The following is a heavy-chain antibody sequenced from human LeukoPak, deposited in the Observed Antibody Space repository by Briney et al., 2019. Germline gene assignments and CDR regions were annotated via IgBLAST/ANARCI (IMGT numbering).Heavy chain of an antibody. J-gene: IGHJ3*02. CDR3: ASLHYDADAFDI. D-gene: IGHD3-22*01. Sequence: SQTLSLTCTVSGGSISSGDYYWSWIRQPPGKGLEWIGYIYYSGSTNYNPSLKSRVTISVDTSKNQFSLKLSSVTAADTAVYYCASLHYDADAFDIWGQGTMATVSS. CDR2: IYYSGST. CDR1: GGSISSGDYY. V-gene: IGHV4-30-4*01.